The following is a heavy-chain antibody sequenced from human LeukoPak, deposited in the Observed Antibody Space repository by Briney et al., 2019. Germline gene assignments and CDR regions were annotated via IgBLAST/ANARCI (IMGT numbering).Heavy chain of an antibody. CDR1: GFTFSSYS. CDR2: ISSSSSYI. CDR3: ARGGDYGDYNSY. Sequence: PGGSLRLSCAASGFTFSSYSMNWVRQAPGKGLEWVSSISSSSSYIYCADSVKGRFTISRDNAKNSLYLQMNSLRAEDTAVYYCARGGDYGDYNSYWGQGTLVTVSS. V-gene: IGHV3-21*01. J-gene: IGHJ4*02. D-gene: IGHD4-17*01.